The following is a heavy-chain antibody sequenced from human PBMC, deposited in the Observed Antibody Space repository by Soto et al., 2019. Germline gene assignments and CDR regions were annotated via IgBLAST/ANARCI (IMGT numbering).Heavy chain of an antibody. Sequence: QVQLVQSGAEVKKPGASVKVSCKASGYTVTNSGFSWVRQAPGQGLEWVGWIRVNNGDTHYAQKLQGRVTMTTDTSTSTAFMELRSLTSDDTAVYYCARDLGYSYFDVPYWGQGTLITVSS. CDR1: GYTVTNSG. CDR2: IRVNNGDT. CDR3: ARDLGYSYFDVPY. D-gene: IGHD4-4*01. J-gene: IGHJ4*02. V-gene: IGHV1-18*01.